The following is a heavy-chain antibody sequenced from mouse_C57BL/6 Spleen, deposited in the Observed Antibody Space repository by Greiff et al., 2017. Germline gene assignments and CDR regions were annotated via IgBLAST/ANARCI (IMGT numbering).Heavy chain of an antibody. CDR2: INPNNGGT. D-gene: IGHD1-1*01. CDR1: GYTFTDYN. CDR3: ARKAYYGSSYPFAY. J-gene: IGHJ3*01. Sequence: VQLQQSGPELVKPGASVKMSCKASGYTFTDYNMHWVKQSHGKSLEWIGYINPNNGGTSYNQKFKGKATLTVNKSSSTAYMELRSLTSEDSAVYYCARKAYYGSSYPFAYWGQGTLVTVSA. V-gene: IGHV1-22*01.